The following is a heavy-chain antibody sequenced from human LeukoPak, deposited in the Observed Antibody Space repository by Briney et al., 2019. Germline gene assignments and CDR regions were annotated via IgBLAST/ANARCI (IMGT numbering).Heavy chain of an antibody. V-gene: IGHV3-7*01. CDR2: IKQDGSEK. CDR3: ARARRFGEPPTFFDY. CDR1: GFTFSSYW. Sequence: GGSLRLSCAASGFTFSSYWMSWVRQAPGKGLEWVANIKQDGSEKYYVDSVKGRFTISRDNAKNSLYLQMNSLRAEDTAVYYCARARRFGEPPTFFDYWGQGTLVTVSS. J-gene: IGHJ4*02. D-gene: IGHD3-10*01.